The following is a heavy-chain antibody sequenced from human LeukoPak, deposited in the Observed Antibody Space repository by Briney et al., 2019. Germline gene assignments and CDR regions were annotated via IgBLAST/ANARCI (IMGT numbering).Heavy chain of an antibody. J-gene: IGHJ3*02. V-gene: IGHV5-51*01. D-gene: IGHD2-21*01. CDR3: ASLRSYSDAFDI. CDR1: GYTFTSYW. Sequence: GESMKISCQCSGYTFTSYWIAWVRQMPGEGLEWMGIIYPGDSDTRYSPSFQGQATISADKSISTAFLQWSSLKASDSAMYYCASLRSYSDAFDIWGQGTMVTVSS. CDR2: IYPGDSDT.